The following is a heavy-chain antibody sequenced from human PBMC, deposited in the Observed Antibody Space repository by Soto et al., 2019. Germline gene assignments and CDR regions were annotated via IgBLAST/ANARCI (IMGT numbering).Heavy chain of an antibody. CDR1: GDTVTSNSAA. Sequence: SQTLSLTCAISGDTVTSNSAAWNWIRQSPSRGLEWLGRTYYRSKWYNDYAISVKGRLTISPDTSKNQFALHVNSVTPEDTAVFYCARWEHHGGHFDYWGQGTQVTVSS. CDR2: TYYRSKWYN. D-gene: IGHD1-26*01. V-gene: IGHV6-1*01. CDR3: ARWEHHGGHFDY. J-gene: IGHJ4*02.